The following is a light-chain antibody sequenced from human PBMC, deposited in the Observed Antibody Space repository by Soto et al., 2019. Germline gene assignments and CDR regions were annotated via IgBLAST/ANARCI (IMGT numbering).Light chain of an antibody. CDR2: EVS. CDR3: SSYAGSNNLV. J-gene: IGLJ2*01. CDR1: SSDVGGYNY. Sequence: QSVLTQPPSASGSPGQSVTISCTGTSSDVGGYNYVSWYQQHPRKAPKIMIYEVSKRPSGLPDRFSGSKAGNTASLTVSGLPAEDEGDYYCSSYAGSNNLVFGGGTKVTVL. V-gene: IGLV2-8*01.